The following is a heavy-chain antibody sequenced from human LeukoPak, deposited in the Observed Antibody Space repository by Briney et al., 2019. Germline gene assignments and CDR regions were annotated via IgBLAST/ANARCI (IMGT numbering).Heavy chain of an antibody. CDR3: AARGSSSSGFGYMDV. CDR2: VDPEDGET. V-gene: IGHV1-69-2*01. J-gene: IGHJ6*03. D-gene: IGHD6-6*01. CDR1: GYTFTGYY. Sequence: ASVKVSCKASGYTFTGYYMHWVQQAPGKGLEWMGLVDPEDGETIYAEKFQGRVTITADTSTDTAYMELSSLRSEDTAVYYCAARGSSSSGFGYMDVWGKGTTVTVSS.